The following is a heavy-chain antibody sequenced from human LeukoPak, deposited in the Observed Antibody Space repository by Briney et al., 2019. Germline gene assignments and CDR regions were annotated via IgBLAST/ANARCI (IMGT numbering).Heavy chain of an antibody. CDR2: INHSGST. D-gene: IGHD4-17*01. V-gene: IGHV4-34*01. J-gene: IGHJ4*02. CDR1: GGSFSGYY. Sequence: SETLSLTCAVYGGSFSGYYWSWIRQPPGKGLEWIGEINHSGSTNYNPSLKSRVTISVDTSKNQFSLKLSSVTAADTAVYYCAREGTVTTWGFDYWGQGTLVTVSS. CDR3: AREGTVTTWGFDY.